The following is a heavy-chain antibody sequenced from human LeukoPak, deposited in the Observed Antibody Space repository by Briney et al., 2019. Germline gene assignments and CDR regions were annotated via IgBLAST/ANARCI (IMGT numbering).Heavy chain of an antibody. CDR1: GGSITTHY. V-gene: IGHV4-59*11. J-gene: IGHJ3*01. D-gene: IGHD4-17*01. CDR3: ARDLTTVTKGFDL. CDR2: VLYSGIT. Sequence: SETLSLTCSISGGSITTHYWTSIRQPPGKGLEWIGYVLYSGITNYNPSLRGRITISVDTSQNQFSLSLRSVTAADTAVYYCARDLTTVTKGFDLWGQGTMVTVSS.